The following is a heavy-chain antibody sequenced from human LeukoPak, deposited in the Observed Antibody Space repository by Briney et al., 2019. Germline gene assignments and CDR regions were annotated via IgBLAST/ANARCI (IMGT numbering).Heavy chain of an antibody. CDR3: AKALAAVAGPGYKYYFDY. CDR2: ISWNSGSI. D-gene: IGHD6-19*01. J-gene: IGHJ4*02. Sequence: GGSLRLSCAASGFTFDDYAMHWVRQAPGKGLEWVSGISWNSGSIGYADSVKGRFTISRDNAKNSLYLQMNSLRAEDTALYYCAKALAAVAGPGYKYYFDYWGQGTLVTVSS. V-gene: IGHV3-9*01. CDR1: GFTFDDYA.